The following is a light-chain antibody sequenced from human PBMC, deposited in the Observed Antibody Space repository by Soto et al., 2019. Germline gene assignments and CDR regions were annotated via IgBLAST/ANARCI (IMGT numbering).Light chain of an antibody. V-gene: IGKV3-15*01. CDR3: QHYNDSPLT. Sequence: EIVMTQSPATLSVSPGERATLSCRASQSVSSNLAWYQQKPGQTPKLLIYVASPRATGIPARFSGSGSGTESTLTISSRQSGDFAVYYCQHYNDSPLTFGGGTKVELK. CDR1: QSVSSN. CDR2: VAS. J-gene: IGKJ4*01.